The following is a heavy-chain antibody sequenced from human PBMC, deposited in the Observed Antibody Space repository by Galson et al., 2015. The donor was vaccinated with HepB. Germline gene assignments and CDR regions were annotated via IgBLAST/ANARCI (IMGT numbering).Heavy chain of an antibody. J-gene: IGHJ3*02. CDR2: IDWDDDK. Sequence: PALVKPTQTLTLTCTFSGFSLSTSGMCVSWIRQPPGKALEWLARIDWDDDKYYSTSLKTRLTISKDTSKNQVVLTMTNMDPVDTATYYCARPRAGTYDAFDIWGQGTMVTVSS. D-gene: IGHD6-13*01. V-gene: IGHV2-70*11. CDR1: GFSLSTSGMC. CDR3: ARPRAGTYDAFDI.